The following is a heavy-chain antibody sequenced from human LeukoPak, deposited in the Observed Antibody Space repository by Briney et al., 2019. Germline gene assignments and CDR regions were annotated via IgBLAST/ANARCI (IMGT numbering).Heavy chain of an antibody. V-gene: IGHV3-7*03. Sequence: GGSLRLSCAASGFTFSSYWMTWVRQAPGKGLEWVANIKQDGSEKYYVDSVKGRFTISRDNAKNSLYLQMNSLRAEDTAVYYCARDWGFWSGSADAFDIWGQGTVVTVSS. J-gene: IGHJ3*02. CDR2: IKQDGSEK. CDR3: ARDWGFWSGSADAFDI. D-gene: IGHD3-3*01. CDR1: GFTFSSYW.